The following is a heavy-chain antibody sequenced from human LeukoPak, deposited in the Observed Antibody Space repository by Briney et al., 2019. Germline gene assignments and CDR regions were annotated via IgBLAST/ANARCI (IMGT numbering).Heavy chain of an antibody. CDR1: GFTFSWSW. CDR2: LDSDGRRI. J-gene: IGHJ4*02. V-gene: IGHV3-74*01. D-gene: IGHD3-16*01. Sequence: GGSLRLSCAASGFTFSWSWMHWVRQVPGNGLVWVSRLDSDGRRISYADSVKGRFTISRDNAKNTLYLQMNSLRAEDTAVYYCARGQDVWGSSLDYWGQGALVTVSS. CDR3: ARGQDVWGSSLDY.